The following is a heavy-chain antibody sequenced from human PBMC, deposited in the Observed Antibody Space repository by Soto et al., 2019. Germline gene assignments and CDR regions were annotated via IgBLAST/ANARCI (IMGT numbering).Heavy chain of an antibody. CDR2: ISAYNGNT. D-gene: IGHD6-13*01. CDR3: AREGSRSGRPRPHTYIDY. Sequence: GASVKVSCKASGDTFTNSAFSWVRQAPGQGLEWMGWISAYNGNTDYEQKFQGRVTMTTDTSTSTAHMELRSLRSDDTAVYYCAREGSRSGRPRPHTYIDYWGQGTLVTVSS. V-gene: IGHV1-18*01. CDR1: GDTFTNSA. J-gene: IGHJ4*02.